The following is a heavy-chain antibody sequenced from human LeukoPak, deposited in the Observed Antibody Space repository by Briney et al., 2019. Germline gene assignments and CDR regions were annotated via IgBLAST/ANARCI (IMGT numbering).Heavy chain of an antibody. J-gene: IGHJ4*02. D-gene: IGHD6-13*01. CDR3: ARRQQQLVTGYDY. CDR2: RNHSGST. CDR1: GGSLSGVY. Sequence: SETLSLTCAVYGGSLSGVYWSWVRHPPGKGREWIGTRNHSGSTPYNPSLKRRVTISADTSKTQVSLKLSSVTAADTAVYYCARRQQQLVTGYDYWGQGTLVTVSS. V-gene: IGHV4-34*01.